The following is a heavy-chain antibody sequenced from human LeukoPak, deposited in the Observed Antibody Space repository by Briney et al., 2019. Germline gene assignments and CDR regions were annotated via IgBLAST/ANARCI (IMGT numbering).Heavy chain of an antibody. D-gene: IGHD5-18*01. Sequence: SETLSLTCSVSGGSISSHYWSWIRQPPGKGLEWIGYVYYSGSTNYNPPLKSRVTISVDTSKNQFSLNLRSVTAADTAVYLCARGGGYSFGHYYFDYWGQGTLVTVSA. V-gene: IGHV4-59*11. CDR2: VYYSGST. CDR3: ARGGGYSFGHYYFDY. CDR1: GGSISSHY. J-gene: IGHJ4*02.